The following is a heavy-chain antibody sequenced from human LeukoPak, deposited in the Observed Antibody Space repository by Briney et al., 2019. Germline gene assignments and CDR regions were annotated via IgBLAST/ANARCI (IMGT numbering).Heavy chain of an antibody. J-gene: IGHJ4*02. CDR1: GFSFSSYA. V-gene: IGHV3-30-3*01. CDR2: ISNDGSNK. CDR3: ARVDGYSSISSGEIDY. D-gene: IGHD5-24*01. Sequence: GRSLRLSCAASGFSFSSYAMHWVRQAPGKGLEWVAVISNDGSNKYYADSVKGRFTISRDNFKNTLYLEMNSLRAEDTTVYYCARVDGYSSISSGEIDYWGQGTLVTVSS.